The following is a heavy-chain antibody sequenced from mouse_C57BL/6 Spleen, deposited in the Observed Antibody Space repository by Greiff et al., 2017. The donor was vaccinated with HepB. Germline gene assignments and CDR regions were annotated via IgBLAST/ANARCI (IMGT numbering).Heavy chain of an antibody. V-gene: IGHV1-53*01. J-gene: IGHJ2*01. CDR3: ARDHYSNYYFDY. D-gene: IGHD2-5*01. Sequence: QVQLKQPGTELVKPGASVKLSCKASGYTFTSYWMHWVKQRPGQGLEWIGNINPSNGGTNYNEKFKSKATLTVDKSSSTAYMQLSSLTSEDSAVYYCARDHYSNYYFDYWGQGTTLTVSS. CDR1: GYTFTSYW. CDR2: INPSNGGT.